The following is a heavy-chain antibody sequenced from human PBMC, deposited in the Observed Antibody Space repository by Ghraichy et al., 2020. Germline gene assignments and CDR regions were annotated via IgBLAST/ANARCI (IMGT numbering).Heavy chain of an antibody. CDR2: IYYSGST. Sequence: SETLSLTCTVSGGSISSGGYYWSWIRQHPGKGLEWIGYIYYSGSTYYNPSLKSRVTISVDTSKNQFSLKLSSVTAADTAVYYCARGGRPAGWFDPWGQGTLVTVSS. V-gene: IGHV4-31*03. CDR1: GGSISSGGYY. D-gene: IGHD1-1*01. J-gene: IGHJ5*02. CDR3: ARGGRPAGWFDP.